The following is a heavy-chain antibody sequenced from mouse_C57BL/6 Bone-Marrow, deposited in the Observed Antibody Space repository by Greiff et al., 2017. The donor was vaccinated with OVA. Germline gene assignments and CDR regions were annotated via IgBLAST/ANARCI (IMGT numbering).Heavy chain of an antibody. J-gene: IGHJ2*01. D-gene: IGHD1-1*01. CDR1: GYTFTSYW. CDR3: ARRVPYYYGRGYYFDY. CDR2: IHPNSGST. V-gene: IGHV1-64*01. Sequence: QVQLQQPGAELVKPGASVKLSCKASGYTFTSYWMRWVKQRPGQGLEWIGMIHPNSGSTNYNEKFKSKATLTVDKSSSTAYMQLSSLTSEDSAVYYCARRVPYYYGRGYYFDYWGQGTTLTVSS.